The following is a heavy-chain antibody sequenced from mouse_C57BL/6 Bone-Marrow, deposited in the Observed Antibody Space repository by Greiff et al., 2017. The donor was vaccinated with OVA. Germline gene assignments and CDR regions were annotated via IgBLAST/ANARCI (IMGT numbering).Heavy chain of an antibody. CDR2: IDPSDSYT. D-gene: IGHD2-4*01. CDR3: ARGDYDDAWFAY. J-gene: IGHJ3*01. CDR1: GYTFTSYW. Sequence: QVQPKQSGAELVMPGASVKLSCKASGYTFTSYWMHWVKQRPGQGLEWIGEIDPSDSYTNYNQKFKGKSTLTVDKSSSTAYMQLSSLTSEDSAVYYCARGDYDDAWFAYWGQGTLVTVSA. V-gene: IGHV1-69*01.